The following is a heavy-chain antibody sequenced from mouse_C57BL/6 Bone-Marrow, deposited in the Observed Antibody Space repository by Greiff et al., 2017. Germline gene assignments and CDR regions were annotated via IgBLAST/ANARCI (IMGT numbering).Heavy chain of an antibody. V-gene: IGHV3-6*01. D-gene: IGHD1-1*01. J-gene: IGHJ3*01. CDR2: ISYDGSN. Sequence: EVHLVESGPGLVKPSQSLSLTCSVTGYSITSGYYWNWIRQFPGNKLEWMGYISYDGSNNYNPSLKNRISITRDTSKNQFFLKLNSVTTEDTATYYCARRGLYYYGSSPAWFAYWGQGTLVTVSA. CDR1: GYSITSGYY. CDR3: ARRGLYYYGSSPAWFAY.